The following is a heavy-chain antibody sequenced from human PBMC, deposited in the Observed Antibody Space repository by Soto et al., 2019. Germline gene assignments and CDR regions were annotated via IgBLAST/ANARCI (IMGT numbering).Heavy chain of an antibody. CDR1: GGSISSSSYY. D-gene: IGHD3-10*01. V-gene: IGHV4-39*01. J-gene: IGHJ1*01. CDR2: IYYSGST. CDR3: ATVWFGESQH. Sequence: QLQLQESGPGLVKPSETLSLTCTVSGGSISSSSYYWGWIRQPPGKGLEWIGSIYYSGSTYYNPSRNSRGNIAVDTYKNQFSLKLSSVPAADTAVYYVATVWFGESQHWGQGTLVTVSS.